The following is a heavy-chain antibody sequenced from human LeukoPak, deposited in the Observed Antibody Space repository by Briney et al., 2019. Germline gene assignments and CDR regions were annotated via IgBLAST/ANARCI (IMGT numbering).Heavy chain of an antibody. CDR3: ARGTAVGTSRFDY. CDR1: GFSFDDYD. J-gene: IGHJ4*02. D-gene: IGHD6-13*01. V-gene: IGHV3-20*04. Sequence: GGSLRPSCAASGFSFDDYDMSWVRHAPGKGLEWVSGINWNGGSTGYADSVKGRFTISRDDAKNSLYLQMNSLRDEDTAVYYCARGTAVGTSRFDYWGQGTLVTVSS. CDR2: INWNGGST.